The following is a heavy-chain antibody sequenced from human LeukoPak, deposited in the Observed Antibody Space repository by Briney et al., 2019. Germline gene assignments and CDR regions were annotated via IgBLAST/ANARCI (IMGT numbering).Heavy chain of an antibody. J-gene: IGHJ4*02. Sequence: PSETLSLTCAVYGGSFSGYYWSWIRQPPGKGLEWIGEINHSGSTNCNPSLKSRVTISVGTSKNQFSLKLSSVTAADTAVYYCARGRAATLFTMIVVGRGPYYFDYWGQGTLVTVSS. V-gene: IGHV4-34*01. CDR1: GGSFSGYY. CDR3: ARGRAATLFTMIVVGRGPYYFDY. D-gene: IGHD3-22*01. CDR2: INHSGST.